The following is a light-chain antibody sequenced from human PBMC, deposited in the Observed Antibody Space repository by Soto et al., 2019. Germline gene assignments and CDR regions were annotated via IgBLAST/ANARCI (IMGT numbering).Light chain of an antibody. CDR3: QQYGSSPPRT. CDR2: DTS. V-gene: IGKV3-15*01. CDR1: QSVSSN. Sequence: EIVMTQSPATLSVSPGERATLSCRASQSVSSNLAWYQQKPGQAPRLLIYDTSTRATGIPARFSGSGSGTEFTLTISRLEPEDFAVYYCQQYGSSPPRTFGQGTKVDIK. J-gene: IGKJ1*01.